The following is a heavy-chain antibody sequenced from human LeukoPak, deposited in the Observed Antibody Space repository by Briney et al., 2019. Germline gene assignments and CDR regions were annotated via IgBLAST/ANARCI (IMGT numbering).Heavy chain of an antibody. CDR2: IASKTYGGTA. CDR1: GFSFSSYA. V-gene: IGHV3-49*04. J-gene: IGHJ4*02. Sequence: GGSLRLSCAASGFSFSSYAMTWVRQAPGKGLEWVGFIASKTYGGTAEYAASVKGRFTISRDDSKSIAYLQMNSLKTEDTAVYFCSRDQTPYYWGQGTLVTVSS. CDR3: SRDQTPYY.